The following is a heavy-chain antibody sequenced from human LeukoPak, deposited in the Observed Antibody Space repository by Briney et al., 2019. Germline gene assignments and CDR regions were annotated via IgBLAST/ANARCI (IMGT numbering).Heavy chain of an antibody. J-gene: IGHJ5*02. CDR1: GGSISSYY. CDR2: IYTSGST. D-gene: IGHD6-19*01. Sequence: SETLSLTCTVSGGSISSYYWSWIRQPAGKGLEWIGRIYTSGSTNYNPSLKSRVTMSVDTSKNQFSLKLSSVTAADTAVYYCARYQAVATHNWFGPWGQGTLVTVSS. CDR3: ARYQAVATHNWFGP. V-gene: IGHV4-4*07.